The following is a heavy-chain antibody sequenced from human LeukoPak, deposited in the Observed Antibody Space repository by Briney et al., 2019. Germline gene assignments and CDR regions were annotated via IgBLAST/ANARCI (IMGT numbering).Heavy chain of an antibody. V-gene: IGHV4-59*01. Sequence: SETLSLTCTVSGGSISSYYWSWIRQPPGKGLEWIGYIYYSGSTNYNPSLKSRVTISVDTSKNQFSLKLSSVTAADTAVYYCARGIFNYYDNSGYYDFYYYYYMDVWGKGTTVTVSS. J-gene: IGHJ6*03. D-gene: IGHD3-22*01. CDR3: ARGIFNYYDNSGYYDFYYYYYMDV. CDR1: GGSISSYY. CDR2: IYYSGST.